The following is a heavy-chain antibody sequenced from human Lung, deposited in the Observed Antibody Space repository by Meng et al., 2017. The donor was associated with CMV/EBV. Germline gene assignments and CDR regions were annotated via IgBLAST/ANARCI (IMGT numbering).Heavy chain of an antibody. CDR2: IDHSGST. Sequence: SETLSLXCTVYGGSLGDYFWTWIRQPPGKGLEWIGEIDHSGSTKYNPSLKSRATISDDASKNQLSLKLRSLTAADTAVYYCARMIMNNYDYHFAMDVWGKGTXVTVSS. CDR1: GGSLGDYF. J-gene: IGHJ6*04. V-gene: IGHV4-34*01. D-gene: IGHD3-16*01. CDR3: ARMIMNNYDYHFAMDV.